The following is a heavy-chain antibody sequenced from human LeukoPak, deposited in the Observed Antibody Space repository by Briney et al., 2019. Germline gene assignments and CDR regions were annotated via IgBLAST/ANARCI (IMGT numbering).Heavy chain of an antibody. V-gene: IGHV3-23*01. CDR1: GFTFSSYA. CDR2: ISGRGGST. Sequence: GGSLRLSCAASGFTFSSYAMSCVRQAPGKGLEWVSAISGRGGSTYYAHSVKGRFTISRDNSKITLYLQMNSLRAEDTAVYYCAKDRGYCSSTSCPKGLGAAGTNLFDYWGQGTLVTVSS. CDR3: AKDRGYCSSTSCPKGLGAAGTNLFDY. J-gene: IGHJ4*02. D-gene: IGHD2-2*01.